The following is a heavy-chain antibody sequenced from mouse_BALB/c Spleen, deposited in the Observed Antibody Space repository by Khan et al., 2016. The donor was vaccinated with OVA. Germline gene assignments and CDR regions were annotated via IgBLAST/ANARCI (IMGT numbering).Heavy chain of an antibody. CDR1: GYIFTNYG. CDR2: INTYTGEP. Sequence: QIQLVQSGPELKQPGETVKISCKASGYIFTNYGMTWVKQAPGKGLKWMGWINTYTGEPTYADDFKGRFAFSLETSANTAYLQINTLKNEDTATNFGERSLYGSGDEYAMDYRGQGTSVTVSS. D-gene: IGHD1-1*01. J-gene: IGHJ4*01. V-gene: IGHV9-3-1*01. CDR3: ERSLYGSGDEYAMDY.